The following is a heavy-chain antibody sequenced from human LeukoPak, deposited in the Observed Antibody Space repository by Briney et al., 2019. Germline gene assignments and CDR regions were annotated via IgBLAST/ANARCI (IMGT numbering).Heavy chain of an antibody. CDR1: GFTFSIXX. Sequence: GGSLRLSCAASGFTFSIXXXXXXXXAXXXXXXXVSYISTGSSTIXXXXXVXXXFTXXXDNAKNSRYLQMNSRRYEDTAVYYCARDYLGGIDYWGQGTLVTVSS. D-gene: IGHD3-10*01. J-gene: IGHJ4*02. CDR3: ARDYLGGIDY. CDR2: ISTGSSTI. V-gene: IGHV3-48*02.